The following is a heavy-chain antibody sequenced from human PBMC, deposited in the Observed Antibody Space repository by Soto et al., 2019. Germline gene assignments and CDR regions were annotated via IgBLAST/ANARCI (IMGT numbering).Heavy chain of an antibody. V-gene: IGHV4-31*03. D-gene: IGHD3-22*01. CDR2: IYYNGNT. CDR3: ARLFYYDTSGSYYYFDY. CDR1: GGSINSGGYY. J-gene: IGHJ4*02. Sequence: KPSETLSLTCTVSGGSINSGGYYWSWIRQHPGKGLEWIGSIYYNGNTYYNPSLKSRITISLDTSRNQFSLKLSSVTAADTAVYYCARLFYYDTSGSYYYFDYSGQGTLVTVSS.